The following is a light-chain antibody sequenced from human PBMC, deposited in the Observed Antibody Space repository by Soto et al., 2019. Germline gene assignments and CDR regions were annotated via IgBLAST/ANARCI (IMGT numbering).Light chain of an antibody. CDR1: QSVDSNY. V-gene: IGKV3D-20*02. CDR3: QQRSNWPL. Sequence: ETLLTQSPGPLSLSPGERATLSFRASQSVDSNYLAWYRQTPGQAPRLLIYGASSRATGIPDRFSGSGSGTDFTLTISSLEPEDFAVYYCQQRSNWPLFGQGTRLEIK. J-gene: IGKJ5*01. CDR2: GAS.